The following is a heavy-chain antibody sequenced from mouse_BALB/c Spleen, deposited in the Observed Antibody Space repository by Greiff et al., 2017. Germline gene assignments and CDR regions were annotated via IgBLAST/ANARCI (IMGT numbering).Heavy chain of an antibody. CDR2: ISSGGGST. V-gene: IGHV5-12-1*01. J-gene: IGHJ3*01. D-gene: IGHD1-1*01. Sequence: EVKVVESGGGLVKPGGSLKLSCAASGFAFSSYDMSWVRQTPEKRLEWVAYISSGGGSTYYPDTVKGRFTISRDNAKNTLYLQMSSLKSEDTAMYYCARHEDYYGSRTWFAYWGQGTLVTVSA. CDR3: ARHEDYYGSRTWFAY. CDR1: GFAFSSYD.